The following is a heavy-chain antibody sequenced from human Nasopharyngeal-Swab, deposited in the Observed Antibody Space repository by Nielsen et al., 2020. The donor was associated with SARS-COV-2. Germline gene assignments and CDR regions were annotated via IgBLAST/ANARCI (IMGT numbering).Heavy chain of an antibody. D-gene: IGHD5-18*01. V-gene: IGHV4-39*01. J-gene: IGHJ4*02. CDR3: AKQRGDTAMVFDF. CDR2: IHYSGNR. Sequence: IRQPPGKGLEWIGTIHYSGNRFYNPSLRSRLSISVDTSKNQFSLQLSSVTAADTAVYYCAKQRGDTAMVFDFWGQGTLVTVSS.